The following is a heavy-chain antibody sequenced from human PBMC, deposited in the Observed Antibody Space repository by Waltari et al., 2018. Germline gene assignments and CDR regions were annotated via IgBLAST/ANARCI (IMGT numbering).Heavy chain of an antibody. CDR3: VRENIAAAGLES. V-gene: IGHV3-74*01. CDR1: EFIVSTYW. CDR2: INSDGSST. J-gene: IGHJ4*02. Sequence: EVQLVESGGGLVQPGGSLRLSCVAYEFIVSTYWMDWVSQGPGKGLVWVSRINSDGSSTTYADSVKGQFTISRDNAKNTLYLHMSSLRAEDTAVYYCVRENIAAAGLESWGQGTLVTVSS. D-gene: IGHD6-13*01.